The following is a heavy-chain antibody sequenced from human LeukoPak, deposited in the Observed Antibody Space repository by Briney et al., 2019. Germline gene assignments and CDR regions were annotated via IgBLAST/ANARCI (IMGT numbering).Heavy chain of an antibody. J-gene: IGHJ6*03. V-gene: IGHV1-69*06. CDR3: ASSVVPAAMAYYYMDV. D-gene: IGHD2-2*01. Sequence: GASVKVSCKASGDTFSSYYMSWVRQAPGQGLEWMGGITPNFGTTNYAQKLQGRVTITGDKSTRTAYMELNSLRSEDTAVYYCASSVVPAAMAYYYMDVWGKGTTVTVSS. CDR2: ITPNFGTT. CDR1: GDTFSSYY.